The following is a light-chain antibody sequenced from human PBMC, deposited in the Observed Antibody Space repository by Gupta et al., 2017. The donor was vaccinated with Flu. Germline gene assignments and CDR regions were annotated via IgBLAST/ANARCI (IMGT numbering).Light chain of an antibody. Sequence: SYVLTQPPAVSVAPGQTARITCGGNNIGTKSVHWYQQRPGQAPVLVVYDDTDRPSAIPARFSGSNSGNTATLTIVXVXAGDEAXYYCQVWDSSSAHPVVFGGGTNLAVL. J-gene: IGLJ2*01. CDR2: DDT. CDR1: NIGTKS. CDR3: QVWDSSSAHPVV. V-gene: IGLV3-21*02.